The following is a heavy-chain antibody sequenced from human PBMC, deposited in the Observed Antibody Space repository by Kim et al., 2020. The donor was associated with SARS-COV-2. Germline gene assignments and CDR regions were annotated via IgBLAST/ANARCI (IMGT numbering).Heavy chain of an antibody. Sequence: ATKFQGRGTMTPDTSTSTAYMELRSLRSDDTAVYYCARGYSSSGDAFDIWGQGTMVTVSS. V-gene: IGHV1-18*01. CDR3: ARGYSSSGDAFDI. D-gene: IGHD6-13*01. J-gene: IGHJ3*02.